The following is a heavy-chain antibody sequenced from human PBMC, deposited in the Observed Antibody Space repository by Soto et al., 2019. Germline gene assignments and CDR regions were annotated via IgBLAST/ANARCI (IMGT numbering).Heavy chain of an antibody. CDR2: KYHTGKT. D-gene: IGHD2-2*01. V-gene: IGHV4-31*11. J-gene: IGHJ5*02. Sequence: SLSLTCAVSGDAIYIGGKYGTWIRQHPGKGMEWIGYKYHTGKTYDNPSLESRVTMSVDMSKNQFSLKLASVTAADTAVYYCARDGSSTANWIDPWGQGTLVTVSS. CDR1: GDAIYIGGKY. CDR3: ARDGSSTANWIDP.